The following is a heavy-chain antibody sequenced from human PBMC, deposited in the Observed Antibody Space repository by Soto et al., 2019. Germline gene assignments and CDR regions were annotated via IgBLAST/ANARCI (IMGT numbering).Heavy chain of an antibody. CDR1: GDSISSGGYY. J-gene: IGHJ3*02. V-gene: IGHV4-31*03. CDR3: ARDRYGDYEFAFDI. CDR2: IYYSGST. Sequence: QVQLQESGPGLVKPSQTLSLTCTVSGDSISSGGYYWSWIRQHPGKGLEWIGYIYYSGSTYYNPSLKSRVTISVDTSKNQFSLKLSSVTAADTAVYYCARDRYGDYEFAFDIWGQGTMVTVSS. D-gene: IGHD4-17*01.